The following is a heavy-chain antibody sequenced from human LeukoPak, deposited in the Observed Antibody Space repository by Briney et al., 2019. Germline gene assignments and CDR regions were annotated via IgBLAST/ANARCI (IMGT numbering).Heavy chain of an antibody. CDR1: GFTFSSYG. D-gene: IGHD3-16*01. CDR2: IRYDGSNK. V-gene: IGHV3-30*02. J-gene: IGHJ4*02. CDR3: AREGGEMEPFDY. Sequence: GGSLRLSCAASGFTFSSYGMHWVRQAPGKGLEWVAFIRYDGSNKYYADSVKGRFTISRDNSKNTLYLQMNSLRAEDTAVYYCAREGGEMEPFDYWGQGTLVTVSS.